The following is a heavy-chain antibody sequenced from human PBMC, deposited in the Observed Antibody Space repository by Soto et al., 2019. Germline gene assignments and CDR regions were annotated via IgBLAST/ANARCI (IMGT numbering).Heavy chain of an antibody. D-gene: IGHD3-10*01. J-gene: IGHJ4*02. CDR2: INHSGST. CDR1: GGSFSGYY. V-gene: IGHV4-34*01. CDR3: AREGIMRALRY. Sequence: QVQLQQWGAGLLKPSETLSLTCAVYGGSFSGYYWSWIRQPPRKGLEWIGEINHSGSTNYNPSLKRRVPISVDTSKNQFSLQLSSVTAADTAVYYCAREGIMRALRYWGQGTLVTVSS.